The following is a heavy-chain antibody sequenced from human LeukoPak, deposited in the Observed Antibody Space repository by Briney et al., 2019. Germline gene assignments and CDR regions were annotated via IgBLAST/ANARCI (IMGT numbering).Heavy chain of an antibody. CDR3: ARLRGIAASSRYFQH. Sequence: SETLSLTCTVSGGSISSSSYYWGWIRQPPGKGLEWIGSIYYSGSTYYNPSLKSRVTISVDTSKNQFSLKLSSVTAADTAVYYCARLRGIAASSRYFQHWGQGTLVTVSS. CDR1: GGSISSSSYY. CDR2: IYYSGST. D-gene: IGHD6-13*01. V-gene: IGHV4-39*01. J-gene: IGHJ1*01.